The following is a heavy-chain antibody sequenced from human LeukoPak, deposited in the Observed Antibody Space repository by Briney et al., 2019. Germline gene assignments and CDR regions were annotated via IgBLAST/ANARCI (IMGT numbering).Heavy chain of an antibody. Sequence: SETLSLTCTVSGGSISSSYWSWIRQPPGKGLEWIGEINHSGSTNYNPSLKSRVTISVDTSKNQFSLKLSSVTAADTAVYYCARELTDWGQGTLVTVSS. D-gene: IGHD2-15*01. J-gene: IGHJ4*02. V-gene: IGHV4-34*01. CDR3: ARELTD. CDR2: INHSGST. CDR1: GGSISSSY.